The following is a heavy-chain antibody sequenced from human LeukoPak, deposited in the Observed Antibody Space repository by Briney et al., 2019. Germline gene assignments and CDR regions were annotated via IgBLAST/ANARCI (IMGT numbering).Heavy chain of an antibody. CDR2: IYYGGST. CDR1: GGSISSASYY. V-gene: IGHV4-39*01. Sequence: SSETLSLTCTVSGGSISSASYYWGWIRQPPGKGLEWIGSIYYGGSTYYNPSLKSRVTISLDTSKNQFSLKLSSVTAADTAVYYCARGGESELRGGDGNCFDYWGQGTLVTVSS. J-gene: IGHJ4*02. D-gene: IGHD1-26*01. CDR3: ARGGESELRGGDGNCFDY.